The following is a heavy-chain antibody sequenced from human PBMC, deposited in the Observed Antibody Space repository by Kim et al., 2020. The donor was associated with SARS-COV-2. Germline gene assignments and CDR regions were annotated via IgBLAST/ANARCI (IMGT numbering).Heavy chain of an antibody. V-gene: IGHV1-18*01. Sequence: ASVKVSCKASGYTFTSYGISWVRQAPGQGLEWMGWISAYNGNTNYAQKLQGRVTMTTDTSTSTAYMELRSLRSDDTAVYYCARDIVVVPAAMPIAFDIWGQGTMVTVSS. CDR3: ARDIVVVPAAMPIAFDI. J-gene: IGHJ3*02. D-gene: IGHD2-2*01. CDR1: GYTFTSYG. CDR2: ISAYNGNT.